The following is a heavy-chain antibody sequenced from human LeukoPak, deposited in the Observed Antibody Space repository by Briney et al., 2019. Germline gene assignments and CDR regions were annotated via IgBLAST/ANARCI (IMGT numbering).Heavy chain of an antibody. Sequence: PGGSLRLSCAASGFTFSSYAMSWVRQAPGKGLEWVSAISGSGGSTYYADSVKGRFTISRDNSKNTLYLQMNSLRAEDTAVYYCAKDGSPNRNPRYYFDYWGQGTLVTVSS. V-gene: IGHV3-23*01. CDR3: AKDGSPNRNPRYYFDY. CDR2: ISGSGGST. CDR1: GFTFSSYA. D-gene: IGHD1-14*01. J-gene: IGHJ4*02.